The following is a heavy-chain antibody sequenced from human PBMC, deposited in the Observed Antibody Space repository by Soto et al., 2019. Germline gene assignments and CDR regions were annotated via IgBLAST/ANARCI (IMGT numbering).Heavy chain of an antibody. CDR3: ATMNGYFEY. J-gene: IGHJ4*02. CDR2: ITATGDRT. CDR1: GFRFSSYS. V-gene: IGHV3-23*01. D-gene: IGHD3-22*01. Sequence: TGGSLRLSCADSGFRFSSYSMSWVRQTPGKGLEWVAAITATGDRTYYADSVTGRFTISRDNSKKTHYLQMTSLRAEDTAMYYCATMNGYFEYWGQGTPVTAPQ.